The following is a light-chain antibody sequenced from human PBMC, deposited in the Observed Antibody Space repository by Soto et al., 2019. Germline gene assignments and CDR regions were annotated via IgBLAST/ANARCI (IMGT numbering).Light chain of an antibody. CDR2: GAS. Sequence: EIVMTQSPATLSVSPGERATLSCRASQSVSNNLAWYQQKPGQAPRLLIYGASTRATGIPARFSGRGSGTEFTLTISSLQSEDCAVYYCQQCNDWPHTFGQGTKLEIK. CDR1: QSVSNN. CDR3: QQCNDWPHT. J-gene: IGKJ2*01. V-gene: IGKV3-15*01.